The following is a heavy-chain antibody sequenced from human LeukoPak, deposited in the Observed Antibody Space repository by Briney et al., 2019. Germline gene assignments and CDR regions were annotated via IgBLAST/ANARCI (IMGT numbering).Heavy chain of an antibody. CDR1: GYTFTSYG. CDR2: ISAYNGNT. J-gene: IGHJ6*03. CDR3: AREPPIGVVVPAALPRRRDIQYYMDV. V-gene: IGHV1-18*01. D-gene: IGHD2-2*01. Sequence: ASVKVSCKASGYTFTSYGISWVRQAPGQGLEWMGWISAYNGNTNYAQKLQGRVTMTTDTSTSTAYMELRSLRSDDTAVYYCAREPPIGVVVPAALPRRRDIQYYMDVWGKGTTVTVSS.